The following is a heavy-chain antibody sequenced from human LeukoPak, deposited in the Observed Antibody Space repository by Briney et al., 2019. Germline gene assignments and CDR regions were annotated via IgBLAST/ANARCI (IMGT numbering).Heavy chain of an antibody. J-gene: IGHJ3*02. D-gene: IGHD5-18*01. CDR3: ARSSRRGYSSYDAFDI. CDR1: GSSISSYY. Sequence: SETLSLTCTVSGSSISSYYWSWIRQPAGKGLEWIGRIYTSGSTNYNPSLKSRVTMSVDTSKNQFSLKLSSVTAADTAVYYCARSSRRGYSSYDAFDIWGQGTMVTVSS. V-gene: IGHV4-4*07. CDR2: IYTSGST.